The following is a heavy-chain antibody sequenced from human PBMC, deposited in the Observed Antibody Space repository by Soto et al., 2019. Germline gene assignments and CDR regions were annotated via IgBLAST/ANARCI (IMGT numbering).Heavy chain of an antibody. D-gene: IGHD2-2*01. Sequence: GGSLRLSCAASGFTFDDYAMHWVRQAPGKGLEWVSGISWNSGSIGYADSVKGRFTISRDNAKNSLYLQMNSLRAEDTALYYCAGEGYQLLCLDPWGQGTLVTVSS. CDR2: ISWNSGSI. V-gene: IGHV3-9*01. J-gene: IGHJ5*02. CDR1: GFTFDDYA. CDR3: AGEGYQLLCLDP.